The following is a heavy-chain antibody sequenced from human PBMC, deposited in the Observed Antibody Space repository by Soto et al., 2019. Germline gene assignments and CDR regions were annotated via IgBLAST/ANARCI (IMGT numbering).Heavy chain of an antibody. V-gene: IGHV3-23*01. Sequence: VQLLESGGGLVQPGGSLRLSCAASGFTFTNYAMSWVRQAPGKGLEWVSFISGSGGSTYYADSVKGRFSISRDNSKHTLSLEMNSLRAEDTAVYYCAKGEYSGSYYWVSWGQGTLVIVSS. CDR3: AKGEYSGSYYWVS. CDR1: GFTFTNYA. J-gene: IGHJ5*02. CDR2: ISGSGGST. D-gene: IGHD1-26*01.